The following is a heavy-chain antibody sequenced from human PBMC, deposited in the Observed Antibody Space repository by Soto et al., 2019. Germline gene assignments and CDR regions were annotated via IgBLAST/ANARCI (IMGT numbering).Heavy chain of an antibody. CDR3: ARSHPTRARYQLLYDYYYGMDV. V-gene: IGHV1-69*13. J-gene: IGHJ6*02. CDR2: IIPIFGTA. CDR1: GGTFSSYA. D-gene: IGHD2-2*02. Sequence: GASVKVSCKASGGTFSSYAISRVRQAPGQGLEWMGGIIPIFGTANYAQKFQGRVTITADESTSTAYMELSSLRSEDTAVYYCARSHPTRARYQLLYDYYYGMDVWGQGTTVTVSS.